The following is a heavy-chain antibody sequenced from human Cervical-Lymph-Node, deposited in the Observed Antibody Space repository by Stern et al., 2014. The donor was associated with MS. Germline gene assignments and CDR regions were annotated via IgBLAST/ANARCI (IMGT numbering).Heavy chain of an antibody. Sequence: VQLVESGAAVEKPGASLKVSCKASGYTFSDYYIHWVRQAPGQGLEWKGWINPKSGGTNYVQKFQGRVTMTSDTSIDTADMELNGLTSDDTAMFYCARGGATRYNMDVWGQGTTVIVSS. CDR2: INPKSGGT. CDR3: ARGGATRYNMDV. CDR1: GYTFSDYY. D-gene: IGHD1-26*01. V-gene: IGHV1-2*02. J-gene: IGHJ6*02.